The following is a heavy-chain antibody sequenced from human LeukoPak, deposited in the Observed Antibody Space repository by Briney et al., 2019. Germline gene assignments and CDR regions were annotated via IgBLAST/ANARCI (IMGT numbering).Heavy chain of an antibody. V-gene: IGHV3-30-3*01. CDR1: GFTFSSYA. J-gene: IGHJ3*02. D-gene: IGHD3-22*01. Sequence: GGSLRLSCAASGFTFSSYAMHWVRQAPGKGLEWVAVISYDGSNKYYADSVKGRFTISRDNSKNTLYLQMNSLRAEDTAVYYCAKGRITMIVVVITNYAFDIWGQGTMVTVSS. CDR3: AKGRITMIVVVITNYAFDI. CDR2: ISYDGSNK.